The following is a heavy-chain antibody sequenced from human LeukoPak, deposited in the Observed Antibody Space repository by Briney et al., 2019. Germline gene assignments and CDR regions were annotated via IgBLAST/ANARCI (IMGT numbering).Heavy chain of an antibody. D-gene: IGHD5-24*01. CDR3: ARGAARRVGYK. CDR1: GGSFTGYY. V-gene: IGHV4-34*01. Sequence: PSETLSLTCAVYGGSFTGYYWSWIRQPPGKGLEWIGEINHSGSTNYNPSLKSRVTISVDTSKNQFSLKLSSVTAADTAVYYCARGAARRVGYKWGQGTLVTVSS. J-gene: IGHJ4*02. CDR2: INHSGST.